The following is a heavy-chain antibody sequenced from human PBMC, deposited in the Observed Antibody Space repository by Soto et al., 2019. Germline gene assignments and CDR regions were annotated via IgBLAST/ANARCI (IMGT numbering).Heavy chain of an antibody. V-gene: IGHV3-48*01. J-gene: IGHJ5*02. CDR3: ARDHRSSWYLWFDP. CDR1: GFTFTNYA. CDR2: ITSSSTSM. D-gene: IGHD6-19*01. Sequence: EEQLVGSGGGLVQPGGSLRLSCATSGFTFTNYAMNWVRQAPGKGLAWLSYITSSSTSMYYADSVKGRFTISRDNAKNSLYRQMSSLSAEGTAVYYCARDHRSSWYLWFDPCGQGTLATVSS.